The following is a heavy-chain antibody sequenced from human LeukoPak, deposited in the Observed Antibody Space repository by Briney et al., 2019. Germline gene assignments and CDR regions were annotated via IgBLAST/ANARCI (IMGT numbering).Heavy chain of an antibody. V-gene: IGHV3-23*01. Sequence: PGGSLRLSCAASGFTFSSYAMSWVRQAPGKGLEWVSAISGSGGSTYYADSVKGRFTISRDNSKNTLYLQMNSLRAEDTAVYYCAKDGVYYGSGSYSDYWGQGTLVTVSS. D-gene: IGHD3-10*01. CDR2: ISGSGGST. CDR3: AKDGVYYGSGSYSDY. J-gene: IGHJ4*02. CDR1: GFTFSSYA.